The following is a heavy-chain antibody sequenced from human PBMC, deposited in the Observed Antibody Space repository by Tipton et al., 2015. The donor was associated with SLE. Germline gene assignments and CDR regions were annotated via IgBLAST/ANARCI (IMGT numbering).Heavy chain of an antibody. Sequence: TLSLTCTVSGGSISGYYWSWIRQPAGKRLEWIGRMYIGGTTYYSPSLNSRVTISVDTSKNQIYLKLTSVTAADTALYYCGRVTGGWLEEYWGQGTLVTVSS. CDR3: GRVTGGWLEEY. CDR1: GGSISGYY. CDR2: MYIGGTT. J-gene: IGHJ4*02. V-gene: IGHV4-4*07. D-gene: IGHD2-15*01.